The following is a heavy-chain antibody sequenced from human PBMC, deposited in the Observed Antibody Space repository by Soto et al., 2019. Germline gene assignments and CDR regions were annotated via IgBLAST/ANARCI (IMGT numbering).Heavy chain of an antibody. Sequence: SLILSCEASGFTFETTSLSWVRQAPGKGLEWVATISGTGLSKYYADSMKSRFIISRDNSRNTLYLQMNSLRAEDTAIYYCASAESVNEYMWEPNGWGQG. CDR1: GFTFETTS. V-gene: IGHV3-23*01. CDR3: ASAESVNEYMWEPNG. D-gene: IGHD1-26*01. J-gene: IGHJ4*02. CDR2: ISGTGLSK.